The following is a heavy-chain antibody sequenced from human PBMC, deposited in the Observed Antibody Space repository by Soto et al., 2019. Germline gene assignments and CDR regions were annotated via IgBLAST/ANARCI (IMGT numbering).Heavy chain of an antibody. Sequence: LSLTCTVSGGSISSSSYYWGWIRQPPGKGLEWIGSIYYSGSTSYNPSLKSRVTISVDTSKNQFSLKLSSVTAADTAVYYCARDTVTTWYYYYGMDVWGQGTTVTVSS. CDR2: IYYSGST. D-gene: IGHD4-17*01. CDR3: ARDTVTTWYYYYGMDV. CDR1: GGSISSSSYY. V-gene: IGHV4-39*02. J-gene: IGHJ6*02.